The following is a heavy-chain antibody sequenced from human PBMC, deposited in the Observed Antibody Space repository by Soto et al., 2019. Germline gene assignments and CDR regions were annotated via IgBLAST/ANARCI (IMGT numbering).Heavy chain of an antibody. Sequence: GASLKVSCKASGYTFTSYGIGWVRQAPGQGLEWMGWISAYNGNTNYAQKLQGRVTMTTDTSTSTAYMELRSLRSDDTAVYYCARALGGRAGTTYFDYGGQGTLVTVSS. CDR2: ISAYNGNT. CDR1: GYTFTSYG. D-gene: IGHD1-1*01. V-gene: IGHV1-18*01. J-gene: IGHJ4*02. CDR3: ARALGGRAGTTYFDY.